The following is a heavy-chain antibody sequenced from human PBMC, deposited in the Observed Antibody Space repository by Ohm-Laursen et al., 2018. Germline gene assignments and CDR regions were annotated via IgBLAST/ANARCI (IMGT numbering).Heavy chain of an antibody. Sequence: TLSLTCAVYGGSFSGYYWSWIRQPPGKGLEWIGEINHSGSTNYNPSLKSRVTISVDTSKNQFSLKLSSVTAAGTAVYYCARGPSPRYSSSSSGEWGQGTLVTVSS. CDR1: GGSFSGYY. V-gene: IGHV4-34*01. CDR3: ARGPSPRYSSSSSGE. D-gene: IGHD6-6*01. CDR2: INHSGST. J-gene: IGHJ4*02.